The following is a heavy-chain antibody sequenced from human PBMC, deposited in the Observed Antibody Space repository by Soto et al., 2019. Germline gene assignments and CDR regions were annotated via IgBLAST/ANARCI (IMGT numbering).Heavy chain of an antibody. CDR2: IYWDDDK. CDR1: GFSLSTSGVG. D-gene: IGHD2-21*02. Sequence: QITLKESGPTLVKPTQTLTLTCTFSGFSLSTSGVGVGWIRQPPGKALEWLALIYWDDDKRYSPSLKSRLTITKDTSKNQVVLTMTNMDPVDTATYYCAHRGGCGGDCYLLYDYWGQGTLVTVSS. J-gene: IGHJ4*02. V-gene: IGHV2-5*02. CDR3: AHRGGCGGDCYLLYDY.